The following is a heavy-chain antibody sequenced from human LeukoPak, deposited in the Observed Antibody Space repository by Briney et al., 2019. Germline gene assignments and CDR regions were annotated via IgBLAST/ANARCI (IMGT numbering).Heavy chain of an antibody. D-gene: IGHD3-10*01. CDR1: GYTFTSYG. Sequence: ASVKVSCKAYGYTFTSYGISWVRQAPGQGLEWMGWISAYNGNTNYAQKLQGRVTMTTDTSTSTAYMELRSLRSDDTAVYYCARDYYGSGSYYNHYQRFYYPVDYWGQGTLVTVSS. V-gene: IGHV1-18*01. CDR3: ARDYYGSGSYYNHYQRFYYPVDY. CDR2: ISAYNGNT. J-gene: IGHJ4*02.